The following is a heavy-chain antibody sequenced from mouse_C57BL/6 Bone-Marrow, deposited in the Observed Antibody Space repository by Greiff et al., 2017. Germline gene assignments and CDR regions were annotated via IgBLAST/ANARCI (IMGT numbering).Heavy chain of an antibody. J-gene: IGHJ3*01. Sequence: EVKVVESGGDLVKPGGSLKLSCAASGFTFSSYGMSWVRQTPDKRLEWVATISSGGSYTYYPDSVKGRFTISRDNAKNTLYLQMSSLKSEDTAMYYCASGYGSSYVWFAYWGQGTLVTVSA. CDR1: GFTFSSYG. D-gene: IGHD1-1*01. CDR2: ISSGGSYT. V-gene: IGHV5-6*01. CDR3: ASGYGSSYVWFAY.